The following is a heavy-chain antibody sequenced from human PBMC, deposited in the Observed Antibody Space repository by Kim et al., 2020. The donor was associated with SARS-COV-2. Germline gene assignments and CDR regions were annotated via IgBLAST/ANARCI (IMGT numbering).Heavy chain of an antibody. CDR3: GRRDVTIFGVVIDY. D-gene: IGHD3-3*01. J-gene: IGHJ4*02. Sequence: AESVKVRFTITRHNSKNTVYLQMNSMRAEDTAVYYCGRRDVTIFGVVIDYWGQGTLVTVSS. V-gene: IGHV3-53*04.